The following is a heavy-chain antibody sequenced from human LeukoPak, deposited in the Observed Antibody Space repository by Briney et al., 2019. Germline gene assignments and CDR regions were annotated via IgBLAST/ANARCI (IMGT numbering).Heavy chain of an antibody. V-gene: IGHV4-34*01. Sequence: SETLSLTCAVYGGSFSGYYWSWIRQPPGKGLEWIGGINNSGSTNYNPSLKSRVTISVDTSKNQFSLKLSSVTAANTALDYGASSRRQCYYDNSGYYHDAFDIWGQGTMVTVSS. CDR1: GGSFSGYY. J-gene: IGHJ3*02. CDR2: INNSGST. CDR3: ASSRRQCYYDNSGYYHDAFDI. D-gene: IGHD3-22*01.